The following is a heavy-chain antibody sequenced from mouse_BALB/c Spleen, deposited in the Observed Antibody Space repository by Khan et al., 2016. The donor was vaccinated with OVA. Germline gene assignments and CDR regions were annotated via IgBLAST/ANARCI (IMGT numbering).Heavy chain of an antibody. CDR1: GYSITSGYG. CDR3: ARTARIKY. Sequence: VQLKESGPGLVKPSQSLSLTCTVTGYSITSGYGWNWIRQFPGNKLEWMGYISYSGSTNYNPSLQSRISITRDTSKKQFFLQLNSVTTEDTATYYCARTARIKYWGQGTTLTVSS. CDR2: ISYSGST. J-gene: IGHJ2*01. D-gene: IGHD1-2*01. V-gene: IGHV3-2*02.